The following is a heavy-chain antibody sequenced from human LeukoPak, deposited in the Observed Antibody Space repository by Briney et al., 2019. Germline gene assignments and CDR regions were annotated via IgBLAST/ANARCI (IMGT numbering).Heavy chain of an antibody. CDR1: RYTFTSYG. J-gene: IGHJ4*02. CDR3: ARDHRGRYSCSWFPFDY. V-gene: IGHV1-18*01. Sequence: ASVKVSCKASRYTFTSYGVSWVRQAPGQGLEWMGWISAYNGNTNYAQKLQGRVTMTTDTSTSTAYMELRSLRSDDTAVYYCARDHRGRYSCSWFPFDYWGQGTLVTVSS. CDR2: ISAYNGNT. D-gene: IGHD6-13*01.